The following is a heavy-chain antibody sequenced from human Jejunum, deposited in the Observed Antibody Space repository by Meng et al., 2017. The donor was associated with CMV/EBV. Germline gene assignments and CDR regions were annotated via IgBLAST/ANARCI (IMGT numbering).Heavy chain of an antibody. V-gene: IGHV3-21*01. CDR3: VRVFNYDFWNGYSDYYFDY. CDR2: VSSSSRSK. J-gene: IGHJ4*02. D-gene: IGHD3-3*01. CDR1: FP. Sequence: FPMNWVRQAPGKGLEWVSSVSSSSRSKYYADSVKGRFTISRDNAKNSVYLQMNSLRDEDTAVYYCVRVFNYDFWNGYSDYYFDYWGQGTRVTVSS.